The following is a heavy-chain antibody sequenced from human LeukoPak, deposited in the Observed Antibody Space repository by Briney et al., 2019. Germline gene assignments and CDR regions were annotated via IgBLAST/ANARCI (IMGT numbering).Heavy chain of an antibody. J-gene: IGHJ6*03. V-gene: IGHV3-21*01. Sequence: GGSLRLSCAASGFTFSSYSMNWVRQAPGKGLEWVSSISSSSSYKCYADSVKGRFTSSRGNAKNSLYLQMNSLRAEDTAVYYCARDQGSQLLWFGELWYYYYMDVWGKGTTVTVSS. D-gene: IGHD3-10*01. CDR3: ARDQGSQLLWFGELWYYYYMDV. CDR2: ISSSSSYK. CDR1: GFTFSSYS.